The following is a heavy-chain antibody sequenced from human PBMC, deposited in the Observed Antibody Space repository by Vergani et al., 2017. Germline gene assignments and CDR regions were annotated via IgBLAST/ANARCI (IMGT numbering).Heavy chain of an antibody. D-gene: IGHD2-2*01. V-gene: IGHV4-59*01. Sequence: QVQLQESGPGLVKPSETLSLTCTVSGGSISSYYWSWIRQPPGKGLEWIGYIYYSGSTNYNPSLKSRVTISVDTSKNQFSLKLRSVTAADTAVYYCARGDIVVVPATDAYYYYGMDVWGQGTTVTVSS. J-gene: IGHJ6*02. CDR2: IYYSGST. CDR1: GGSISSYY. CDR3: ARGDIVVVPATDAYYYYGMDV.